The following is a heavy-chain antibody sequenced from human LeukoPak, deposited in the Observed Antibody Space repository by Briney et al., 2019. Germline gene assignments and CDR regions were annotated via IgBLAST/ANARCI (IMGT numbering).Heavy chain of an antibody. J-gene: IGHJ4*02. CDR2: IYYSGST. CDR1: GGSISSYY. Sequence: SETLSLTCTVSGGSISSYYWSWIRQPPGKGLEWIGYIYYSGSTNYNPSLKSRVTISVDTSKNQFSLKLSSVTAADTAVYYCARGGRDGYFIDYWGQGTLVTVSS. CDR3: ARGGRDGYFIDY. V-gene: IGHV4-59*01. D-gene: IGHD5-24*01.